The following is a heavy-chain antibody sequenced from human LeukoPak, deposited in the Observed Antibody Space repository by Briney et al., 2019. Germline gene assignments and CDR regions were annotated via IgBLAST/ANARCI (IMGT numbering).Heavy chain of an antibody. CDR3: ARLYYYDSSGYYRPFDY. J-gene: IGHJ4*02. CDR1: GFSLSTSGVG. D-gene: IGHD3-22*01. CDR2: IYWDDDK. Sequence: SGPTLVKPTQTLTLTCTFSGFSLSTSGVGVGWIRQPPGKALEWLALIYWDDDKRYSPSLKSRLTITKDTSKNQVVLTMTNMDPVDTATYYCARLYYYDSSGYYRPFDYWGQGTLVTVS. V-gene: IGHV2-5*02.